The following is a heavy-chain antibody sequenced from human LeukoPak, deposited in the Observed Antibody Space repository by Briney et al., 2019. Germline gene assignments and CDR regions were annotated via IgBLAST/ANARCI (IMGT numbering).Heavy chain of an antibody. CDR1: GYNFTGYY. CDR2: INPNSGGT. D-gene: IGHD6-19*01. Sequence: GASVKVSCKASGYNFTGYYMHWVRQAPGQGLEWMGWINPNSGGTNYAQKFQGRVTMTRDTSTNTAYMELSRLRSDDTAVYYCARVHSSGWYYGMDVWGQGTTVTVSS. J-gene: IGHJ6*02. V-gene: IGHV1-2*02. CDR3: ARVHSSGWYYGMDV.